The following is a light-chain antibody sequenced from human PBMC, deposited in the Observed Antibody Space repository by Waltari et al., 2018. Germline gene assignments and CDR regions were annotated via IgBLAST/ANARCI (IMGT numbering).Light chain of an antibody. Sequence: SYELTQPPSVSVSPGQTARITCSGDALPTQYAYLYQANSGQAPVLVIYEDSKRPSGIPERFSGSSSGTMATLTISGAQVEDEADYYCYSTDSSGNHRVFGGGTKLTVL. CDR2: EDS. CDR3: YSTDSSGNHRV. V-gene: IGLV3-10*01. J-gene: IGLJ2*01. CDR1: ALPTQY.